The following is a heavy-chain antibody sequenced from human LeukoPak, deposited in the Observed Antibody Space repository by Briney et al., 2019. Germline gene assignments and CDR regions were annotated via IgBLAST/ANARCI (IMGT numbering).Heavy chain of an antibody. CDR3: ARNYYHGMDV. J-gene: IGHJ6*02. V-gene: IGHV3-7*04. CDR1: GFIFSNYW. Sequence: GGSLRLLCAASGFIFSNYWLTWARQAPGKGLEWVANIKEDGGDKNYVDSVKGRLTISRDNAKNSLYLQMNSLRAEDTAVYYCARNYYHGMDVWGQGTTVTVSS. CDR2: IKEDGGDK.